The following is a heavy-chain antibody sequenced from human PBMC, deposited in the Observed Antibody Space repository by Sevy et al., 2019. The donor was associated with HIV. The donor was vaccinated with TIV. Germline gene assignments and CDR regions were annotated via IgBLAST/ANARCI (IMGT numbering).Heavy chain of an antibody. J-gene: IGHJ3*02. V-gene: IGHV4-59*01. CDR3: AREDYGGNSGAFDI. Sequence: SETLSLTCTVSGGSISRYYWSWIRQPPGKGLEWIGYIYYSGSTNYNPSLKSRVTISVDTSKNQFSLKLSSVTAADTAVYYCAREDYGGNSGAFDIWGQGTMVTVSS. CDR1: GGSISRYY. CDR2: IYYSGST. D-gene: IGHD4-17*01.